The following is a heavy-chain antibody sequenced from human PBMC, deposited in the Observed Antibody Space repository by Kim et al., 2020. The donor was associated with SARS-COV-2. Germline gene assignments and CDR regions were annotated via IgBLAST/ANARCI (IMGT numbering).Heavy chain of an antibody. J-gene: IGHJ4*02. CDR2: ISGDGGST. V-gene: IGHV3-43*02. CDR1: GFTFDDYA. D-gene: IGHD3-9*01. CDR3: AKDLRLRYFDWKVIGYFDY. Sequence: GGSLRLSCAASGFTFDDYAMHWVRQAPGKGLEWVSLISGDGGSTYYADSVKGRFTISRDNSKNSLYLQMNSLRTEDTALYYCAKDLRLRYFDWKVIGYFDYWGQGTLVTVSS.